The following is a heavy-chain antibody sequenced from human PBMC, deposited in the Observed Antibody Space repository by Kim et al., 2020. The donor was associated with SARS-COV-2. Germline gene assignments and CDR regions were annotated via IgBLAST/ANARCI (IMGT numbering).Heavy chain of an antibody. CDR1: GGTFSSYA. J-gene: IGHJ5*02. V-gene: IGHV1-69*13. D-gene: IGHD2-15*01. CDR2: IIPIFGTA. CDR3: ARDKELHRYCSGGSCYINWFDP. Sequence: SVKVSCKASGGTFSSYAISWVRQAPGQGLEWMGGIIPIFGTANYAQKFQGRVTITADESTSTAYMELSSLRSEDTAVYYCARDKELHRYCSGGSCYINWFDPWGQGTLVTVSS.